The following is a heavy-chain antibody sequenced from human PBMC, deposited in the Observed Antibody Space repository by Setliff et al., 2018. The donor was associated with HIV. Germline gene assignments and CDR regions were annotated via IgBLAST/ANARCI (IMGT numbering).Heavy chain of an antibody. D-gene: IGHD6-19*01. V-gene: IGHV1-2*02. CDR3: AIPLSSGGDH. CDR2: INPQSGGT. J-gene: IGHJ5*02. CDR1: GYTFTDYY. Sequence: VQVSCKASGYTFTDYYIHWVRQAPGQGLEWMGWINPQSGGTTYAQKFQGRVTVTRDTSISTAYVELSRLRSDDTAVYYCAIPLSSGGDHWGQGTLVTVSS.